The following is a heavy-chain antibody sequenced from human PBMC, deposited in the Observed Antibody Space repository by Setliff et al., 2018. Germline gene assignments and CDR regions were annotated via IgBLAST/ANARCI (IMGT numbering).Heavy chain of an antibody. CDR2: IYTNGGT. D-gene: IGHD1-1*01. CDR1: GASISSGNDF. J-gene: IGHJ4*01. CDR3: ARSDDNFQYPDY. Sequence: SETLSLTCSVSGASISSGNDFWNWIRQPAGKGLEWIGNIYTNGGTDYSPSLRSRVTISLGTSKNQFSLQLTSVTAADAAIYYCARSDDNFQYPDYWGQGTLVTVSS. V-gene: IGHV4-61*09.